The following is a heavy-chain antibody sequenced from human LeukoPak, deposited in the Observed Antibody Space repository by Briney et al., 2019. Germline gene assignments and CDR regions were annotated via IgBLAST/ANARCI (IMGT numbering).Heavy chain of an antibody. CDR1: GFTFSSYS. CDR2: ISSSSSYI. V-gene: IGHV3-21*01. Sequence: GGSLRLSCAASGFTFSSYSMNWVRQAPGKGLEWVSSISSSSSYIYYADSVKGRFTISRDNAKNSLYLQMNSLRAEDTAVYYCARVKENYYYGMDVWGQGTTVTVSS. J-gene: IGHJ6*02. CDR3: ARVKENYYYGMDV.